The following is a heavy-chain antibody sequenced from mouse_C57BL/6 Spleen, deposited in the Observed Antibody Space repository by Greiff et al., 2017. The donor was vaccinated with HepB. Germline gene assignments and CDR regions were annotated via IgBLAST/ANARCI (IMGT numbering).Heavy chain of an antibody. CDR2: IDPSDSET. D-gene: IGHD2-1*01. Sequence: VQLQQPGAELVRPGSSVKLSCKASGYTFTSYWMHWVKQRPIQGLEWIGNIDPSDSETHYNQKFKDKATLTVDKSSSTAYMQLSSLTSEDSAVYYCARGDGNYPWFAYWGQGTLVTVSA. V-gene: IGHV1-52*01. CDR3: ARGDGNYPWFAY. J-gene: IGHJ3*01. CDR1: GYTFTSYW.